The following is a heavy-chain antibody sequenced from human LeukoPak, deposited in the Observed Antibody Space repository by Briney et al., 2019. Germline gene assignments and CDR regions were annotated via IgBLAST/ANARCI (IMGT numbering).Heavy chain of an antibody. CDR1: GLLFKSYG. Sequence: SGRSLRLSCAASGLLFKSYGMHWVRQSPGKGLEWVAYVRYDGSSEYYADSVQGRFTISRDNSNNTLYLQMFSLRPDDTALYYCATASPKYDSSWHHFDFWGQGTLVTVSS. CDR3: ATASPKYDSSWHHFDF. D-gene: IGHD6-13*01. CDR2: VRYDGSSE. J-gene: IGHJ4*02. V-gene: IGHV3-30*02.